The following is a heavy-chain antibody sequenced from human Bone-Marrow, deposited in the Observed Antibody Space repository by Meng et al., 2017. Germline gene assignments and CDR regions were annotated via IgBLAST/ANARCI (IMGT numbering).Heavy chain of an antibody. D-gene: IGHD2-15*01. Sequence: QVQLAGSGPGLVKPSGTLSLTLTGSGGSISSYYWSWIRQPPGKGLEWIGYIYYSGSTNYNPSLKSRVTISVDTSKNQFSLKLSSVTAADTAVYYCARRGYCSGGSCFRYWFDPWGQGTLVTVSS. V-gene: IGHV4-59*01. CDR2: IYYSGST. J-gene: IGHJ5*02. CDR1: GGSISSYY. CDR3: ARRGYCSGGSCFRYWFDP.